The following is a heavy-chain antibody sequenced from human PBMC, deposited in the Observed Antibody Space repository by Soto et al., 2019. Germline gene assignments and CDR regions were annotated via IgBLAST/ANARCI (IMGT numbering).Heavy chain of an antibody. D-gene: IGHD3-22*01. CDR2: ISYDGSNK. J-gene: IGHJ4*02. CDR1: GFTFNNYG. Sequence: QVQLVESGGGVVQPGRSLRLSCGASGFTFNNYGMQWVRQAPGKGLEWVALISYDGSNKYYADSVKGRFTISRDNSKNTLYILMNSLRTEDTAVYYCCGGQYFGDYWGQGTLVIVPS. V-gene: IGHV3-30*03. CDR3: CGGQYFGDY.